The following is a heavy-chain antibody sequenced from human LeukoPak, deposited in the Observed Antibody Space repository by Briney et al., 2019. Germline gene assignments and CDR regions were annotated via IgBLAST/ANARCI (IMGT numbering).Heavy chain of an antibody. D-gene: IGHD3-3*01. Sequence: PGGSLRLSCAASGFTFSSYWMSWVRQAPGKGLEWVANIKQDGSEKYYVDSVKGRFTISRDNAKNSLYLQMNSLRAEDTAVYYCARWSMGYDFWSGPAHDAFDIWGQGTMVTVSS. CDR2: IKQDGSEK. CDR1: GFTFSSYW. J-gene: IGHJ3*02. CDR3: ARWSMGYDFWSGPAHDAFDI. V-gene: IGHV3-7*01.